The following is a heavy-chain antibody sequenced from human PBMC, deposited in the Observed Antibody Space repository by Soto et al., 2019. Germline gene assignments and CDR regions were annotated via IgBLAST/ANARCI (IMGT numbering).Heavy chain of an antibody. D-gene: IGHD1-26*01. CDR3: AKANTGELGAYYYYYMDV. V-gene: IGHV3-23*01. CDR1: GFTFSSYA. CDR2: ISGSGGST. Sequence: EVQLLESGGGLVQPGGSLRLSCAASGFTFSSYAMSWVRQAPGKGLEWVSAISGSGGSTYYADSVKGRFTISSDNSKNTLYLQMNSLRAEDTAVYYCAKANTGELGAYYYYYMDVWGKGTTVTVSS. J-gene: IGHJ6*03.